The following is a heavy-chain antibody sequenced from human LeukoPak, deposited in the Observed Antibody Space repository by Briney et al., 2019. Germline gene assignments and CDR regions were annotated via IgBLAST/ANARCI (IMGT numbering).Heavy chain of an antibody. CDR1: GYTFTSYG. D-gene: IGHD2-2*01. CDR3: ARDPPLSRYCSSTGCPPGY. V-gene: IGHV1-18*01. CDR2: ISAYNGNT. J-gene: IGHJ4*02. Sequence: GASVKVSCKASGYTFTSYGISWVRQAPGQGLEWMGWISAYNGNTNYAQKLQGRVTMTTDTSTSTAYMELRSLRSDDTAVYYCARDPPLSRYCSSTGCPPGYWGQGTLVTVSS.